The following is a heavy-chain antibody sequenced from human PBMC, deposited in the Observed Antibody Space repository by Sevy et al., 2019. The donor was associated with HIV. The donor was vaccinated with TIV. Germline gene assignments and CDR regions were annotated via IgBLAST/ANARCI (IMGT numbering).Heavy chain of an antibody. CDR2: VSANNGDT. Sequence: ASVKVSCKASGYTFTSYRIYWVRQAPGQGLEWMGWVSANNGDTNYVQKVQGRVAMTTDTSTSTAYMELRSLTSDDTAVYYCARAYCSGGSCYSLAYWGQGSLVTVSS. CDR3: ARAYCSGGSCYSLAY. CDR1: GYTFTSYR. D-gene: IGHD2-15*01. V-gene: IGHV1-18*01. J-gene: IGHJ4*02.